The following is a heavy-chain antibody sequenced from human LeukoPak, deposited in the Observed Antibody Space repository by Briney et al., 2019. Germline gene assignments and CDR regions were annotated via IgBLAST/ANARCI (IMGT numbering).Heavy chain of an antibody. J-gene: IGHJ6*03. V-gene: IGHV3-53*01. CDR3: ARVGYCSSTSCPPYYYYYYMDV. CDR1: GFTVSSNY. D-gene: IGHD2-2*01. CDR2: IYSGGST. Sequence: GGSLRLSCAASGFTVSSNYMSWVRQAPGKGLEWVSVIYSGGSTYYADSVKGRFTISRDNSKNTLYLQMNSLRAEDTAVYYCARVGYCSSTSCPPYYYYYYMDVWGKGTTVTVSS.